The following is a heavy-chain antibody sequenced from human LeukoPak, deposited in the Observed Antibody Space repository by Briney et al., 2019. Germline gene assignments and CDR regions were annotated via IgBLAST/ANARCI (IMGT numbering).Heavy chain of an antibody. V-gene: IGHV3-7*01. CDR2: IKQDGSDK. J-gene: IGHJ4*02. CDR1: GFTFSSYW. Sequence: GGSLRLSCAASGFTFSSYWMSWVRQAPGKGLEWVANIKQDGSDKYYVDSVKGRFTISRDNAKNSLYLQMNSLRAEDTAVYYCASSHCSGSSCYSRDYWGQGTLVTVSS. CDR3: ASSHCSGSSCYSRDY. D-gene: IGHD2-15*01.